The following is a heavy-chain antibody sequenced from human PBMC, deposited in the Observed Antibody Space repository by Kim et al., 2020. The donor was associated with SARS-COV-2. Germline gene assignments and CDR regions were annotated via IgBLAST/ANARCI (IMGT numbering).Heavy chain of an antibody. D-gene: IGHD1-1*01. CDR3: ARDVTGSIDY. Sequence: HKYHADAGKGRFTISRDNSKNPLYLQLNSLRAEDTAVYYCARDVTGSIDYWGQGTLVTVSS. CDR2: HK. J-gene: IGHJ4*02. V-gene: IGHV3-33*01.